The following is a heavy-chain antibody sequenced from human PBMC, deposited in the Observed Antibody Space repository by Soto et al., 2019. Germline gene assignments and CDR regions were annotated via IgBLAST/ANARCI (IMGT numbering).Heavy chain of an antibody. J-gene: IGHJ5*02. CDR1: GYTFTSYY. V-gene: IGHV1-46*01. CDR2: INPSGDST. Sequence: ASVKVSCKASGYTFTSYYMHWVRQAPGQGLEWMRKINPSGDSTSYAQKFQGRVTMTRDTSTSTVYMELSSLRYEDTAVYYCAKGDNWFDPWGQGTLVTVSS. CDR3: AKGDNWFDP. D-gene: IGHD1-26*01.